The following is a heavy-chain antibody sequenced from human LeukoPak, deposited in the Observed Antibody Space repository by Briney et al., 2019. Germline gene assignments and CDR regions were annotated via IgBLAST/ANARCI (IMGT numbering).Heavy chain of an antibody. CDR3: AREPSGQQLVGK. V-gene: IGHV4-30-2*01. CDR1: GGSISSGGYY. D-gene: IGHD6-13*01. CDR2: IYHSGST. Sequence: PSETLSLTCTVSGGSISSGGYYWSWIRPPPGKGLEWIGYIYHSGSTYYNPSLKSRVTISVDRTKNQFSLKLSSVTAADTAVYYCAREPSGQQLVGKWGQGTLLRVSS. J-gene: IGHJ4*02.